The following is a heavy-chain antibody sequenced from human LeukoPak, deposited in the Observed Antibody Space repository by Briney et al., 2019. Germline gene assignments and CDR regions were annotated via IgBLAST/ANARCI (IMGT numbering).Heavy chain of an antibody. Sequence: GGSLRLSCAASGFTFSSYAMHWVRQAPGKGLEWVAVISYDGSNKYYADSVKGRFTISRDNSKNTLYLQMNSLRAEDTAVYYCATSGSWSAFDYWGQGTLVTVSS. D-gene: IGHD6-13*01. CDR3: ATSGSWSAFDY. CDR1: GFTFSSYA. V-gene: IGHV3-30-3*01. CDR2: ISYDGSNK. J-gene: IGHJ4*02.